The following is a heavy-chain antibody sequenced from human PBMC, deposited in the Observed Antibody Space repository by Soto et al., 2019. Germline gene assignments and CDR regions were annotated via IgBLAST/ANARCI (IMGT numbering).Heavy chain of an antibody. CDR1: GGSFSGYY. J-gene: IGHJ6*02. Sequence: QVQLQQWGAGLLKPSETLSLTCAVYGGSFSGYYWSWIRQPPGKGLEWIGEINHSGSTNYNPSLKRRATLSVDTSKNQFALKLSSVTAADTAGYYCARVVVPAGRPKYYYYYYGMDVWGQGTTVTVSS. CDR3: ARVVVPAGRPKYYYYYYGMDV. D-gene: IGHD2-2*01. V-gene: IGHV4-34*01. CDR2: INHSGST.